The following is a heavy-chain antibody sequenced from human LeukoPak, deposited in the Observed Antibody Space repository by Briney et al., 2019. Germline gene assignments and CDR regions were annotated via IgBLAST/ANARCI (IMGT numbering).Heavy chain of an antibody. Sequence: GGSLRLSCAASGFTVSSNYMSWVRQAPGKGLEWVAVISYDGSNKYYADSVKGRFTISRDNSKNTLYLQMNSLRAEDTAVYYCARGMGDYYDSSGPSFDIWGQGTMVTVSS. CDR3: ARGMGDYYDSSGPSFDI. D-gene: IGHD3-22*01. J-gene: IGHJ3*02. CDR1: GFTVSSNY. CDR2: ISYDGSNK. V-gene: IGHV3-30-3*01.